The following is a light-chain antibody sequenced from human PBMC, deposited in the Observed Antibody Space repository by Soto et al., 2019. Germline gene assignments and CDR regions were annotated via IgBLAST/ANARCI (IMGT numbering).Light chain of an antibody. CDR1: SSDVGGYNY. J-gene: IGLJ2*01. V-gene: IGLV2-14*01. CDR3: SSFTISRNTVI. Sequence: QSALTQPRSVSGSPGQSVAISCTGTSSDVGGYNYVSWYQQHPGKAPKLMIYDVSNRPSGISNRFSGSKSGNTASLTIAGLQAEDEADYYCSSFTISRNTVIFGGGTKVTVL. CDR2: DVS.